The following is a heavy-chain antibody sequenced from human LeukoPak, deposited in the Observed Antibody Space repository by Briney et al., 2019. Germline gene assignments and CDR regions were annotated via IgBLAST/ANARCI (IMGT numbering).Heavy chain of an antibody. V-gene: IGHV3-66*01. CDR2: IYSGGST. Sequence: GGSLRLSCAASEFSVGSNYMTWVRQAPGKGLEWVSLIYSGGSTYYADSVKGRFTISRDNAKNSLYLQMNSLRAEDTAVYYCARDPDYYDSSGYPPRGYWGQGTLVTVSS. CDR3: ARDPDYYDSSGYPPRGY. CDR1: EFSVGSNY. D-gene: IGHD3-22*01. J-gene: IGHJ4*02.